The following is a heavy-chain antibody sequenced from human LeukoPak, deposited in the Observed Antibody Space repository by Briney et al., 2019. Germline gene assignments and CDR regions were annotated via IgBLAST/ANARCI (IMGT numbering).Heavy chain of an antibody. D-gene: IGHD1-26*01. CDR1: GYSLTDLS. V-gene: IGHV1-24*01. Sequence: ASVKVSCKVSGYSLTDLSMHWVRHAPGKGLEWIGGFDPEDGETLYAQRFQGRVTMTKDTSTDTVYTELRSLKSDDTAVYYCAAPSGSFLGYYYGLDVWGQGTTVTVSS. J-gene: IGHJ6*02. CDR3: AAPSGSFLGYYYGLDV. CDR2: FDPEDGET.